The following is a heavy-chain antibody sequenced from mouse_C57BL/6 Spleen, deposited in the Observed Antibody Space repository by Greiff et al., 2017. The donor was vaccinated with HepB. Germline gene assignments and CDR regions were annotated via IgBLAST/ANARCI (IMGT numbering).Heavy chain of an antibody. V-gene: IGHV1-55*01. CDR3: ARIYYDYFWFAY. D-gene: IGHD2-4*01. J-gene: IGHJ3*01. CDR2: IYPGSGST. Sequence: VQLQQPGAELVKPGASVKMSCKASGYTFPSYWITWVKQRPGQGLEWIGDIYPGSGSTNYNEKFKSKATLTVDTSSSTAYMQLSSLTSEDSAVYYCARIYYDYFWFAYWGQGTLVTVSA. CDR1: GYTFPSYW.